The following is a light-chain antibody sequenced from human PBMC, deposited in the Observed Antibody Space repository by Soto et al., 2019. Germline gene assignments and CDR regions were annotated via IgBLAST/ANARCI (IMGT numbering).Light chain of an antibody. CDR3: QQYGNSPER. Sequence: EIVLTQSPGTLSLSPGERATLSCRARQSVSGTYLAWYQQKPGQSPRLLIYGASNRATAVPDRFSGSGSGTDFTLTISRLEPEDFAVYYCQQYGNSPERFGRGTKVEIK. CDR1: QSVSGTY. V-gene: IGKV3-20*01. J-gene: IGKJ1*01. CDR2: GAS.